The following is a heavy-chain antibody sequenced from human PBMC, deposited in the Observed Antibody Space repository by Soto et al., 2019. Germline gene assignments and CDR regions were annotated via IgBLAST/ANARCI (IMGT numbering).Heavy chain of an antibody. V-gene: IGHV4-34*01. CDR1: GGSFSGDS. J-gene: IGHJ4*02. Sequence: SETLSLTCAVYGGSFSGDSWSWIRQPPGKGLEWIGEINHSGSTNYNPSLKSRVTISVDTSKNQFSLKLSSVTAADTAVYYCARVPTVTTWHYFDYWGQGTLVTVS. CDR3: ARVPTVTTWHYFDY. D-gene: IGHD4-17*01. CDR2: INHSGST.